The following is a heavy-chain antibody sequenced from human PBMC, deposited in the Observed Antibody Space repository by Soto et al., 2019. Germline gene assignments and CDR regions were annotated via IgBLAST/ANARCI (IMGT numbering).Heavy chain of an antibody. J-gene: IGHJ4*02. CDR2: TSYRSKWYN. V-gene: IGHV6-1*01. CDR3: ESSEERVFGLAF. D-gene: IGHD3-3*01. Sequence: PSQTLSLTCDISGDSVSSNSAAWNWIRQSPSRGLEWLGRTSYRSKWYNDYAVSVKSRITINPDTSKNQFSLQLNSVTPEDTALYSCESSEERVFGLAFWGQGTLVPVSP. CDR1: GDSVSSNSAA.